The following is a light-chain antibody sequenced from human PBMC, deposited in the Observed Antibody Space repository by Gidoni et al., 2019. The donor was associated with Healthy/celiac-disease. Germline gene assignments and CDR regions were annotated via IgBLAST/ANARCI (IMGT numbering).Light chain of an antibody. CDR2: WAS. CDR1: QSVLYSSNNKNY. V-gene: IGKV4-1*01. CDR3: QQYYSTLSFT. Sequence: DIVMTQSPDSLASSLGERATINCKSSQSVLYSSNNKNYLAWYQQKPGQPPKLLIYWASTRESGVPDRFSGSGSGTDFTLTISSLQAEDVAVYYCQQYYSTLSFTFGPGTRVDIK. J-gene: IGKJ3*01.